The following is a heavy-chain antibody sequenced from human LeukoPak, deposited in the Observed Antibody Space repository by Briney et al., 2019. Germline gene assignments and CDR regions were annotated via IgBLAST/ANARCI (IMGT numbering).Heavy chain of an antibody. J-gene: IGHJ4*02. CDR3: ARGIQLWFQDY. D-gene: IGHD5-18*01. CDR1: GGSFSGYY. V-gene: IGHV4-34*01. CDR2: INHSGST. Sequence: PSETLSLTCAVYGGSFSGYYWSWIRQPPGKGLEWIGEINHSGSTNYNPSLKSRVTISVDTSKNQFSLKLSSVTAADTAVYYCARGIQLWFQDYWGQGTLVTVSS.